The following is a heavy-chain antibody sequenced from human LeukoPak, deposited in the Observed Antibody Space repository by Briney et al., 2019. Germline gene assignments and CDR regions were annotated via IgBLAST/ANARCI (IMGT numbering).Heavy chain of an antibody. CDR3: ARGGRGSAAVVAPRSFDI. CDR2: TYTGGNS. Sequence: PGGSLRLSCSASGFTFSRSWMYWVRQAPGKGLEWVSVTYTGGNSYYADSVKGRFIISRDISKNTLYLQMNSLRAEDSALYYCARGGRGSAAVVAPRSFDIWGQGTMVTVSS. J-gene: IGHJ3*02. CDR1: GFTFSRSW. V-gene: IGHV3-53*01. D-gene: IGHD3-22*01.